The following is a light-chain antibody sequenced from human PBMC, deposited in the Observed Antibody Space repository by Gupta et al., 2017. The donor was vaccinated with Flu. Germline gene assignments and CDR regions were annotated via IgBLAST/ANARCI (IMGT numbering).Light chain of an antibody. CDR1: QTINTW. Sequence: DIQMTQSPSTLSASVGDRVIITCRASQTINTWLAWYQHKPGKAPKVLIYKTSILESGVPSTFIGSGSGTEFTLTISSLQPDDFATYYCQQYDSYPWTFGQGTKVEIK. V-gene: IGKV1-5*03. CDR3: QQYDSYPWT. J-gene: IGKJ1*01. CDR2: KTS.